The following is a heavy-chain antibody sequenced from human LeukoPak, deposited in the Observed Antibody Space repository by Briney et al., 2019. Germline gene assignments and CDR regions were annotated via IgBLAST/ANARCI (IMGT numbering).Heavy chain of an antibody. CDR2: ISWNSGTI. V-gene: IGHV3-9*01. J-gene: IGHJ4*02. Sequence: RTGGSLRLSCAASGFIFDDYAMHWVRQAPGKGLEWVSGISWNSGTIGYADSVKGRFTISRDNAKNSLYLQMNSLRAEDTALYYCAKDRTFGGELIYWGQGTLVTVSS. D-gene: IGHD3-10*01. CDR1: GFIFDDYA. CDR3: AKDRTFGGELIY.